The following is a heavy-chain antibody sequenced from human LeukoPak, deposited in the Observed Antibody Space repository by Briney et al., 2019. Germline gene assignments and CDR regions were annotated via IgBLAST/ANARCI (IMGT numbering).Heavy chain of an antibody. V-gene: IGHV3-48*04. Sequence: GGSLRLSCAASGFTFSSYSMNWVRQAPGKGLEWVSYISNSGSTIYYADSVKGQYTISRDNAKNSLYLQMNSLRAEDAAVYYCARLSLDYGGSMDLWGKGTTVTISS. CDR3: ARLSLDYGGSMDL. CDR2: ISNSGSTI. CDR1: GFTFSSYS. D-gene: IGHD4-17*01. J-gene: IGHJ6*03.